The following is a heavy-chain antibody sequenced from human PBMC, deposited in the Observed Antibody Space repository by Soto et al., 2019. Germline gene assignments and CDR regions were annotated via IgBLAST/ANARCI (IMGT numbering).Heavy chain of an antibody. J-gene: IGHJ4*02. D-gene: IGHD6-19*01. CDR2: ISHDGGNK. CDR3: AKDWGIAVAAH. CDR1: GFTFSSPG. Sequence: QVQLVESGGGVVQPGGALRLSCAAPGFTFSSPGRHWVRQAPGKGLEWVAVISHDGGNKYYGDSVKGRFTISSDNSKNTLYLQMNSLRADATAVYYCAKDWGIAVAAHWGQGTLVTVSS. V-gene: IGHV3-30*18.